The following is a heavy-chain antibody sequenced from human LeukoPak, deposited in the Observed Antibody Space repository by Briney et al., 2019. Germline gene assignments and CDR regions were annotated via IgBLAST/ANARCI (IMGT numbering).Heavy chain of an antibody. J-gene: IGHJ4*02. Sequence: SETLSLTCTVSGGSITSYYWSWIRQPPGKGLEWIGYIYYSGSTNSNPSLKSRVTISIDTSKNQISLKLSSVTAADTAVYYCAKRDDGWYYFDYWGQGTLVTVSS. CDR1: GGSITSYY. V-gene: IGHV4-59*01. D-gene: IGHD6-19*01. CDR2: IYYSGST. CDR3: AKRDDGWYYFDY.